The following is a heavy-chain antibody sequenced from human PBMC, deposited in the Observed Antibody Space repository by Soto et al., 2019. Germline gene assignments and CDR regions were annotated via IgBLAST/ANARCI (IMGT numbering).Heavy chain of an antibody. CDR1: GGSITSYY. Sequence: QVQLQESGPGLVKPSETLSLTCTVSGGSITSYYWSWIRQPPGQGLEWIAYITHSGSTKYNPSLTSRLTISIDTSRYQFSLKLSFVTAADTALYYCASIPRAYSFGWFDNWGQGSPVTVSS. J-gene: IGHJ4*02. V-gene: IGHV4-59*01. CDR2: ITHSGST. CDR3: ASIPRAYSFGWFDN. D-gene: IGHD3-10*01.